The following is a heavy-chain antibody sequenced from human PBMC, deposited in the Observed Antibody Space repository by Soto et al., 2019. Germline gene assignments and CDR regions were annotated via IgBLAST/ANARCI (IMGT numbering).Heavy chain of an antibody. CDR2: INHSGST. CDR3: ARDKVRYSSSWYFRNWFDP. D-gene: IGHD6-13*01. Sequence: SETLSLTCAVYGGSFSGYYWSWIRQPPGKGLEWIGEINHSGSTNYNPSLKSRVTISVDTSKNQFSLKLSSVTAADTAVYYCARDKVRYSSSWYFRNWFDPWGQGTLVTVSS. J-gene: IGHJ5*02. V-gene: IGHV4-34*01. CDR1: GGSFSGYY.